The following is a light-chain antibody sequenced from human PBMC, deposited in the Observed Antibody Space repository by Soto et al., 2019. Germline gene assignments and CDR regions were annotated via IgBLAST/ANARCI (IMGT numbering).Light chain of an antibody. J-gene: IGKJ1*01. CDR1: QGISNE. CDR2: GAS. Sequence: IQRTLSPSYLSASVGDRFTITCRASQGISNELGWYQQRPGKAPKVLIYGASNLQSGVPSRFSGSASGTDFNLTISSLQPEDFAIYYWLHDYNYPWTCGRGTKVDIK. CDR3: LHDYNYPWT. V-gene: IGKV1-6*01.